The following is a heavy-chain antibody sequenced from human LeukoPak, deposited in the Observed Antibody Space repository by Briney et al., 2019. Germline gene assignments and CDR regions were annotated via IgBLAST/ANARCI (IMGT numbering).Heavy chain of an antibody. Sequence: GGSLRLSCAASGFTVTTYWMGWVRQAPGKGLEWVANIKPDGSAKYYVDSVKGRFTISRDNAKNSLYLQMNSLRAEDTAVYYCARSVAGLDYWGQGTLVTVSS. CDR2: IKPDGSAK. V-gene: IGHV3-7*03. CDR3: ARSVAGLDY. J-gene: IGHJ4*02. CDR1: GFTVTTYW. D-gene: IGHD6-19*01.